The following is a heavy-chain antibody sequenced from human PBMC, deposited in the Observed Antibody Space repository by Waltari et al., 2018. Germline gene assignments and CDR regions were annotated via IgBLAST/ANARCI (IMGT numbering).Heavy chain of an antibody. Sequence: VQLVESGGGLVQPGRSLRLSCTASGFTFGDYAMSWVRQAPGKGLEWVGFIRSKAYGGTTEYAASVKGRFTISRDDSKSIAYLQMNSLKTEDTAVYYCTHDSSGYNAFDIWGQGTMVTVSS. CDR2: IRSKAYGGTT. CDR3: THDSSGYNAFDI. D-gene: IGHD3-22*01. CDR1: GFTFGDYA. J-gene: IGHJ3*02. V-gene: IGHV3-49*04.